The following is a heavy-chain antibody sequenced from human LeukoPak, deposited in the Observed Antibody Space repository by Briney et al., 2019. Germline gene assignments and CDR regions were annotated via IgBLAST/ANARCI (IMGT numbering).Heavy chain of an antibody. CDR1: GGSISSSY. J-gene: IGHJ3*02. CDR2: ISGSGGST. CDR3: AKDRGI. Sequence: ETLSLTCTVSGGSISSSYWSCIRQPPGKGLEWVSAISGSGGSTYYADSVKGRFTISRDNSKNTLFLQMNSLRVEDTAVYYCAKDRGIWGQGTMVTVSS. V-gene: IGHV3-23*01.